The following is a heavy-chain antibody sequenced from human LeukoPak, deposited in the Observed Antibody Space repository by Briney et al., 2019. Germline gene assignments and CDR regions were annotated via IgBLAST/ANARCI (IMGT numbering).Heavy chain of an antibody. CDR1: GFTFSSYA. J-gene: IGHJ3*02. V-gene: IGHV3-23*01. CDR3: AKDPDRYYGDHDGGFAFDI. Sequence: PGGSLRLSCAASGFTFSSYAMSWVRQAPGKGLEWVSAISGSGGSTCYADSVKGRFTISRDNSKNTLYLQMNSLRAEDTAVYYCAKDPDRYYGDHDGGFAFDIWGQGTMVTVSS. CDR2: ISGSGGST. D-gene: IGHD4-17*01.